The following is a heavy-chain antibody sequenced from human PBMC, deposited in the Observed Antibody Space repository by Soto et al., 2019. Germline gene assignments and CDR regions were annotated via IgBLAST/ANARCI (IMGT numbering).Heavy chain of an antibody. V-gene: IGHV3-73*01. D-gene: IGHD6-19*01. CDR1: GFTFSGSA. CDR2: IRTKANSYAT. J-gene: IGHJ3*02. CDR3: TRDKYSSGHGAFGDAFDI. Sequence: PGGSLRLSCAASGFTFSGSAIHWVRQASGKGLEWVGHIRTKANSYATAYAASVKGRFTISRDDSKNTAYLQMNSLKTEDTAVYYCTRDKYSSGHGAFGDAFDIWGQGTMVTVSS.